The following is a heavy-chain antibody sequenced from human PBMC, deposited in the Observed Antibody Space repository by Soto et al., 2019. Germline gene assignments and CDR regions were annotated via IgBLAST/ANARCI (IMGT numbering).Heavy chain of an antibody. J-gene: IGHJ4*02. D-gene: IGHD3-10*01. V-gene: IGHV4-59*08. CDR2: IYYSGST. CDR1: GGSISSYY. CDR3: ARLELGQFDY. Sequence: SETLSLTCTVSGGSISSYYWSLIRQPPGKGLEWIGYIYYSGSTNYNPSLKSRVTISVDTSKNQFSLKLSSVTAADTAVYYCARLELGQFDYWGQGTLVTVSS.